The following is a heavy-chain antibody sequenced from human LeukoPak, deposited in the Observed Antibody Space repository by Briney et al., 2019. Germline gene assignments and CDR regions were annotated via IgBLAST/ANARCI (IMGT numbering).Heavy chain of an antibody. CDR3: AKGQVVAASHYHGMDV. J-gene: IGHJ6*02. CDR1: GFTFSSYA. D-gene: IGHD2-15*01. CDR2: ISGSGFNT. V-gene: IGHV3-23*01. Sequence: GGSLRLSCAASGFTFSSYAMSWVRQAPGKGLEWVSVISGSGFNTYYVDSVKGRFTIPRDNSKNTLYLQMNSLRVEDTAVYYCAKGQVVAASHYHGMDVWGQGTTVTVSS.